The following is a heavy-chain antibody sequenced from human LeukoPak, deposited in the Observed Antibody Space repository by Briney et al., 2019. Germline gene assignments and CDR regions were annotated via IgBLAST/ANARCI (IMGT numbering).Heavy chain of an antibody. CDR1: GGSFSGYY. Sequence: SETLSLTCAVYGGSFSGYYWSRIRQPPGKGLEWIGEINHSGSTNYNPSLKSRVTISVDTSKNQFSLKLSSVTAADTAVYYCARFDLGYCTNGVCYKDYYYYMDVWGKGTTVTVSS. J-gene: IGHJ6*03. V-gene: IGHV4-34*01. CDR2: INHSGST. D-gene: IGHD2-8*01. CDR3: ARFDLGYCTNGVCYKDYYYYMDV.